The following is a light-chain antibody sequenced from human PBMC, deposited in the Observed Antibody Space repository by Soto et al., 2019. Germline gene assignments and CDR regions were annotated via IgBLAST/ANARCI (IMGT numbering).Light chain of an antibody. CDR3: QQYGSSGT. CDR1: QSVSIY. V-gene: IGKV3-20*01. J-gene: IGKJ1*01. Sequence: EIVLTQSPATLSLSPGERATLSCRASQSVSIYLAWYQQKPGQAPRLLIYGASTRATGVPARFGGSGSGTDFTLTISSLEPEDFAVYYCQQYGSSGTFGQGTKVDIK. CDR2: GAS.